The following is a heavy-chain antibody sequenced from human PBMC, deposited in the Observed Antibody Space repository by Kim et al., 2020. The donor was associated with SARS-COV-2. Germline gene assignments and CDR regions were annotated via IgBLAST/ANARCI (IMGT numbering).Heavy chain of an antibody. CDR3: GRSYSGYDSEEGVFGL. Sequence: SVKVSCKSSGGTFSTYIVTWVRQAPGQGLEWMGTIIPFSGMTNYAQRFQGRVTMTADTSTATAYMEVNSLTSEDTAMYYCGRSYSGYDSEEGVFGLWGQGTLVTVSS. V-gene: IGHV1-69*02. CDR2: IIPFSGMT. J-gene: IGHJ5*02. D-gene: IGHD5-12*01. CDR1: GGTFSTYI.